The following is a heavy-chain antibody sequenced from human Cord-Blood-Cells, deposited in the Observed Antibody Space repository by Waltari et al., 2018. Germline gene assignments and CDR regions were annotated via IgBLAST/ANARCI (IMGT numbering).Heavy chain of an antibody. D-gene: IGHD7-27*01. J-gene: IGHJ2*01. CDR2: IIPIFGTA. V-gene: IGHV1-69*01. CDR3: ARVANWESWYFDL. CDR1: GGTFRSYA. Sequence: QVQLVQSGAEVKKPGSSVKVSCKASGGTFRSYAIRWVRPAPGQGLEWMGGIIPIFGTANYAQKFQGRVTITADESTSTAYMELSSLRSEDTAVYYCARVANWESWYFDLWGRGTLVTVSS.